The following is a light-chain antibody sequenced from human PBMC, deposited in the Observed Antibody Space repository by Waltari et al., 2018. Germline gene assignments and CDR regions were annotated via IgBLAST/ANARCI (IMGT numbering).Light chain of an antibody. CDR3: QQRSNWPPVT. J-gene: IGKJ5*01. V-gene: IGKV3-11*01. Sequence: EIVLTQSPATLSLSPGERATLSCKASQGVSTSLTWYQQTPGQAPRLLIFDASNRATGIPARFSGSGSGTDFTLTINSLEPEDFAVYYCQQRSNWPPVTFGQGTRLEIK. CDR1: QGVSTS. CDR2: DAS.